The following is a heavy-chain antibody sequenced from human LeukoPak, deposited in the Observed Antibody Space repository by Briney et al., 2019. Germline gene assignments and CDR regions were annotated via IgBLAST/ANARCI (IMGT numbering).Heavy chain of an antibody. V-gene: IGHV3-23*01. J-gene: IGHJ4*02. D-gene: IGHD3-16*02. CDR3: AKDWLAFGGVIAPDY. CDR2: ISGSGGST. CDR1: GFTFSRYA. Sequence: GGSLRLCCAASGFTFSRYAMSWVRQAPGKGLEWVSAISGSGGSTYYADSVKGRFTISRDNSKNTLYLQMNSLRAEDTAVYYCAKDWLAFGGVIAPDYWGQGTLVTVSS.